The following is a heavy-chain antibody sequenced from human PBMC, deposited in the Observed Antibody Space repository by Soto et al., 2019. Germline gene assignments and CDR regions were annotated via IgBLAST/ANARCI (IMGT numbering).Heavy chain of an antibody. CDR3: AKETLVGATRPYYYGMDV. CDR2: ISWNSGSI. D-gene: IGHD1-26*01. CDR1: GFTFDDYA. Sequence: AGGSLRLSCAASGFTFDDYAMHWVRQAPGKGLEWVSGISWNSGSIGYADSVKGRFTISRDNAKNSLYLQMNSLRAEDTALYYCAKETLVGATRPYYYGMDVWGQGTTVTV. J-gene: IGHJ6*02. V-gene: IGHV3-9*01.